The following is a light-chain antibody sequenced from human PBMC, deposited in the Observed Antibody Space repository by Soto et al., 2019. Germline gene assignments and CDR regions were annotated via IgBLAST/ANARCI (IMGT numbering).Light chain of an antibody. Sequence: EIVMTQSPATLSVSPGERATLSCRASQTVNSHLAWYQQKPGQAPRLLLYGASTRATGIPARFSGSGSGTEFTLTISSLQSEDFAVYYSQHYNNWPHTFGQGTKLEIK. CDR3: QHYNNWPHT. CDR1: QTVNSH. J-gene: IGKJ2*01. CDR2: GAS. V-gene: IGKV3-15*01.